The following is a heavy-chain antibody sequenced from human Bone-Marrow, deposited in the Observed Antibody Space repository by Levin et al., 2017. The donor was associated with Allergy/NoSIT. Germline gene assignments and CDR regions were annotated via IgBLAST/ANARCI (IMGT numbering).Heavy chain of an antibody. D-gene: IGHD2-15*01. V-gene: IGHV3-53*01. Sequence: GESLKISCAASGFTVSSNYMSWVRQAPGKGLEWVSVIYSGGSTYYADSVKGRFTISRDNSKNTLYLQMNSLRAEDTAVYYCARAKRYCSGGSCYSGWFDPWGQGTLVTVSS. CDR1: GFTVSSNY. CDR3: ARAKRYCSGGSCYSGWFDP. J-gene: IGHJ5*02. CDR2: IYSGGST.